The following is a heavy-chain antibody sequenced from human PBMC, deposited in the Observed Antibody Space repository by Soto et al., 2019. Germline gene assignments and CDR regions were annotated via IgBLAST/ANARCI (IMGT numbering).Heavy chain of an antibody. CDR3: ARDLGQGHGPFDY. Sequence: QVQLVESGGGVVQPGRSLRLSCAASGFTFNTYGMHWVRQSPGKGLEWVAVIWHGGGKKYYADSAKGRFTISRDNSKNTLCRQMHGMRAEDTAVNYCARDLGQGHGPFDYWGQGTLVIVSS. CDR2: IWHGGGKK. D-gene: IGHD1-26*01. J-gene: IGHJ4*02. V-gene: IGHV3-33*01. CDR1: GFTFNTYG.